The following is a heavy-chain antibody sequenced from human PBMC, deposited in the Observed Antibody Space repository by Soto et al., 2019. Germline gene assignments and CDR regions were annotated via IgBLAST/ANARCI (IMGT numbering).Heavy chain of an antibody. J-gene: IGHJ4*02. Sequence: EGSLRLSCAASGFTFTRYSMNWVRPAPGKGLGWVSSMSSTTNYIYYGDSMKGRVTISRDNAKNSLFLDMNSLTGEDTAVYYCARARVYATGPLDFWGQGALVTVS. V-gene: IGHV3-21*06. CDR2: MSSTTNYI. D-gene: IGHD6-13*01. CDR1: GFTFTRYS. CDR3: ARARVYATGPLDF.